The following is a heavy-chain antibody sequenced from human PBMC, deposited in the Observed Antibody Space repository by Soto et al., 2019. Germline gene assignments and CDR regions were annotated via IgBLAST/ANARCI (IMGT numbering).Heavy chain of an antibody. Sequence: QPLSLTCAISGVSVSSNIAACNCSRQSPSRGLEWLGRTYYRSKWYNDYAVSVKSRITINPDTSKNQFSLQLNSVTPEDTAVYYCARDRAYSSNWPNRDYYYNMEVWGRGTTVTVSS. J-gene: IGHJ6*02. CDR2: TYYRSKWYN. CDR1: GVSVSSNIAA. CDR3: ARDRAYSSNWPNRDYYYNMEV. D-gene: IGHD6-13*01. V-gene: IGHV6-1*01.